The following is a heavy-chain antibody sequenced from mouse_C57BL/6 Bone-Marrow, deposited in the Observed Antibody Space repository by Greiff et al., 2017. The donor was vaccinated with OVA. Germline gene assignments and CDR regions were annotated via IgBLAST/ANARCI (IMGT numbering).Heavy chain of an antibody. V-gene: IGHV1-55*01. CDR3: ARWGLYYSNFFDY. J-gene: IGHJ2*01. CDR1: GYTFTSYW. CDR2: IYPGSGST. D-gene: IGHD2-5*01. Sequence: QVQLQQPGAELVKPGASVKMSCKASGYTFTSYWITWVKQRPGQGLEWIGDIYPGSGSTNYNEKFKSKATLTVDTSSSTACMQLSSLTSEDSAVYYCARWGLYYSNFFDYWGKGTTLTVYS.